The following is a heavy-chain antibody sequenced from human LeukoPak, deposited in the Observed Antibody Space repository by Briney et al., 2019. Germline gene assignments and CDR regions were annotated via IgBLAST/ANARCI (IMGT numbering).Heavy chain of an antibody. V-gene: IGHV3-48*01. CDR1: GFTFSSYS. D-gene: IGHD4-17*01. CDR3: ARGDYGDYAGPIDY. CDR2: ISSSSSTI. Sequence: SGGSLRLSCAASGFTFSSYSMNWVRQAPGKGLEWVSYISSSSSTIYYADSAKGRFTISRDNAKNSLYLQMNSLRAEDTAVYYCARGDYGDYAGPIDYWGQGTLVTVSS. J-gene: IGHJ4*02.